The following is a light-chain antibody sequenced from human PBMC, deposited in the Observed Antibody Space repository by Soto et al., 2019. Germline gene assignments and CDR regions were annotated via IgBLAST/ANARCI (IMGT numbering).Light chain of an antibody. CDR3: QQYKT. Sequence: ETMTTQSLGTLSLSPGERATLSCRASQSVSSSYLAWYQQKPGQAPRLLIYGASSRATSIPDRFSGSGSGTDFTLTISRLEPEDFAVYYCQQYKTFGQGTKVDIK. J-gene: IGKJ1*01. CDR2: GAS. V-gene: IGKV3-20*01. CDR1: QSVSSSY.